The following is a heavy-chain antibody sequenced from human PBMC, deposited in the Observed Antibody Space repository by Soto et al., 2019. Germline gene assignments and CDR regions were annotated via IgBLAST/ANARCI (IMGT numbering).Heavy chain of an antibody. D-gene: IGHD3-22*01. V-gene: IGHV3-33*01. CDR2: IWYDGSNK. J-gene: IGHJ4*02. Sequence: GGSLRLSCAASGFTFSSYGMHWVRQAPGKGLEWVAVIWYDGSNKYYADSVKGRFTISRDNSKNTLYLQMNSLRAEDTAVYYCAREPLHYYDSSGSTFDYWGQGTLVTVSS. CDR1: GFTFSSYG. CDR3: AREPLHYYDSSGSTFDY.